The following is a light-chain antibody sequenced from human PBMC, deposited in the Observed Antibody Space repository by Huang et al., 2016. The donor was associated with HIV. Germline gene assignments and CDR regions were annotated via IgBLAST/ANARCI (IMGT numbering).Light chain of an antibody. CDR1: RSLLHRDGHNY. V-gene: IGKV2-28*01. CDR3: MQALQSPFT. Sequence: VMTQSPLSLPVTPGEPASISCRSSRSLLHRDGHNYLDWYLQRPGQSPQLLIYLGSNRASGVPDRISGSGSGTDFTLKISRVEAEDVGIYYCMQALQSPFTFGPGTKVDIK. J-gene: IGKJ3*01. CDR2: LGS.